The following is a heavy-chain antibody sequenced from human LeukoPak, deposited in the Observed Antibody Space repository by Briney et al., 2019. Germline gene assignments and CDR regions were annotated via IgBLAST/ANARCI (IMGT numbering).Heavy chain of an antibody. CDR1: GGSFSGYY. J-gene: IGHJ4*02. Sequence: SETLSLTCAVYGGSFSGYYWSWIRQPPGKGLEWIGEINHSGSTNYNPSLKSRVTISVDTSKNQFSLKLSSVTAADTAVYYCARFRTLYPGMAINWGQGSLVIVSS. CDR2: INHSGST. CDR3: ARFRTLYPGMAIN. D-gene: IGHD3/OR15-3a*01. V-gene: IGHV4-34*01.